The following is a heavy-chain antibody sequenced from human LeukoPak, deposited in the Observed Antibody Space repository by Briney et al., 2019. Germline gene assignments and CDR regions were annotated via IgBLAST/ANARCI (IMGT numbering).Heavy chain of an antibody. D-gene: IGHD3-22*01. V-gene: IGHV3-30*03. J-gene: IGHJ4*02. CDR1: GFTFSSYG. Sequence: PGGSLRLSCAASGFTFSSYGMHWVRQAPGKGLEWVAVISYDGSNKYYADSVKGRFTISRDNSKNTLYLQMNSLRAEDTAVYYCARDGAYYYDSSGYYNFADYWGQGTLVTVSS. CDR3: ARDGAYYYDSSGYYNFADY. CDR2: ISYDGSNK.